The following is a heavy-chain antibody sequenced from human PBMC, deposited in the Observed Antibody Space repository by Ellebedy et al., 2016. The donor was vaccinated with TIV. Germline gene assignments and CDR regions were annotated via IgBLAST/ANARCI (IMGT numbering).Heavy chain of an antibody. CDR2: ISGSGGST. D-gene: IGHD2/OR15-2a*01. J-gene: IGHJ4*02. CDR3: ARERQFQTSSTKYDPGLGDYFDY. Sequence: PGGSLRLSCAASGFTFSSYAMSWVRQAPGKGLEWVSAISGSGGSTYYADSVKGRFTISRDNSKNTLYLQINSLRAEDTAVYYCARERQFQTSSTKYDPGLGDYFDYWGQGTLVTVSS. CDR1: GFTFSSYA. V-gene: IGHV3-23*01.